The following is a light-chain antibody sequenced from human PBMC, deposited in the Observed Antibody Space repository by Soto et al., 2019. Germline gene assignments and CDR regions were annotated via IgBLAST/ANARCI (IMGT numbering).Light chain of an antibody. CDR3: QQYSNWPQT. Sequence: EIVMTQSPATLSVSPGERATLSCRASQSVSSNLAWYQQKPGQAPRLLIYGASTRATGIPARFSGSGSGTELTLPISSLQSEDCEVYYCQQYSNWPQTFGQGTKVEIK. CDR2: GAS. V-gene: IGKV3-15*01. CDR1: QSVSSN. J-gene: IGKJ1*01.